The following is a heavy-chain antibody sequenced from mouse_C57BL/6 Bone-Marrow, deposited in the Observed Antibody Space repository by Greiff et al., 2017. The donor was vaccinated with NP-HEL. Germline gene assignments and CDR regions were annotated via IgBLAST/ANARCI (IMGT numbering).Heavy chain of an antibody. J-gene: IGHJ3*01. CDR2: ISYDGSN. V-gene: IGHV3-6*01. D-gene: IGHD2-4*01. CDR3: ARGRLRFAY. Sequence: EVQLQESGPGLVKPSQSLSLTCSVTGYSITSGYYWNWIRQFPGNKLEWMGYISYDGSNNYNPSLKNRISITRDTSKNQFFLKLNSVTTEDTATYYCARGRLRFAYWGQGTLVTVSA. CDR1: GYSITSGYY.